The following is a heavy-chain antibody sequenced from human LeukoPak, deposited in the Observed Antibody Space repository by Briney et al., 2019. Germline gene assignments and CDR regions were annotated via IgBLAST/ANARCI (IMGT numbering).Heavy chain of an antibody. CDR1: GYTFISYD. Sequence: GASVKLSCTAAGYTFISYDINWGRQATGQRLEWRGGMNPNSGNTGYAQKFQGRVTMTRNTSISTAYMELSSLRSEGTAVYYSARGRYDDGSGTQYMDLWGKGTRVTVSS. J-gene: IGHJ6*03. CDR3: ARGRYDDGSGTQYMDL. CDR2: MNPNSGNT. D-gene: IGHD3-10*01. V-gene: IGHV1-8*01.